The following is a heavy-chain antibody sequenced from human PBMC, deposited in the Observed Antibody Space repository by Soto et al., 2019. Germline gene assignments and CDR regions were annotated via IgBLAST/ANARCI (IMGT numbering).Heavy chain of an antibody. J-gene: IGHJ3*02. CDR2: ISGSGGST. V-gene: IGHV3-23*01. CDR1: GFTFSSYA. Sequence: GGSLSLSSAASGFTFSSYAMSWVRQAPGKGLEWVSAISGSGGSTYYADSVKGRFTISRDNSKNTLYLQMNSLRAEDTAVYYCAKDRGIVVVPAAAGDAFDIWGQGTMVTVSS. CDR3: AKDRGIVVVPAAAGDAFDI. D-gene: IGHD2-2*01.